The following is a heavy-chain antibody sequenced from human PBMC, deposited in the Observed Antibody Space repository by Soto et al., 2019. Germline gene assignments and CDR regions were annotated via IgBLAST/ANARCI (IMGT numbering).Heavy chain of an antibody. D-gene: IGHD2-2*01. CDR1: GDTISTGCYS. Sequence: SETLSLTCGVSGDTISTGCYSWAWIRQPPGKGLEWIGYIYYSGSTNYNPSLKSRVTISVDTSKNQFSLKLSSVTAADTAVYYRARGLGYCISTSCYYWFDPWGQGTLVTVSS. CDR3: ARGLGYCISTSCYYWFDP. V-gene: IGHV4-61*01. CDR2: IYYSGST. J-gene: IGHJ5*02.